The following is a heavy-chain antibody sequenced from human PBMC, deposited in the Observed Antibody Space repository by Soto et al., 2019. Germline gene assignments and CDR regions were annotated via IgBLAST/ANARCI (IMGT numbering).Heavy chain of an antibody. V-gene: IGHV3-66*01. D-gene: IGHD5-12*01. J-gene: IGHJ4*02. CDR3: ARGLYSGWHYFDY. CDR1: GFTVSSNY. CDR2: IYSFVST. Sequence: GGSLRLSCAASGFTVSSNYMSWVRQAPGKGLEWVSVIYSFVSTYYADSVKGIFTFSRDISKTTLYLQMNSLRAEDTAVYYCARGLYSGWHYFDYWGQGTLVTVSS.